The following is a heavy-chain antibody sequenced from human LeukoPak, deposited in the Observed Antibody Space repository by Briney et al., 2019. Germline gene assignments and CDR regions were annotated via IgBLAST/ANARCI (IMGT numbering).Heavy chain of an antibody. CDR3: AKDTLSATTGRADYFDS. CDR1: GFTFDDYA. J-gene: IGHJ4*02. D-gene: IGHD1-1*01. Sequence: GGSLRLSCEASGFTFDDYAMNWVRQTPGKGLEWVSLISWDGDRTYYADSVKARFTISRDNSKNSLYLQMNSLRAEDTALYYCAKDTLSATTGRADYFDSWGQGTLVTVSS. CDR2: ISWDGDRT. V-gene: IGHV3-43D*03.